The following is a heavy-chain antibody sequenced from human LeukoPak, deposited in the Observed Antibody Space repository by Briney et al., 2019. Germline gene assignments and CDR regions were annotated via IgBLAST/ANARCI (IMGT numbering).Heavy chain of an antibody. CDR1: GGSFSGYY. D-gene: IGHD3-16*01. Sequence: PSETLSLTCAVCGGSFSGYYWSWIRQPPGKGREWIGEINHSGSTNYNPSLKSRVTISVDRSKNQFSLKLSSVTAADTAVYYCARFGDYSGAFDIWGQGTMVTVSS. V-gene: IGHV4-34*01. CDR3: ARFGDYSGAFDI. CDR2: INHSGST. J-gene: IGHJ3*02.